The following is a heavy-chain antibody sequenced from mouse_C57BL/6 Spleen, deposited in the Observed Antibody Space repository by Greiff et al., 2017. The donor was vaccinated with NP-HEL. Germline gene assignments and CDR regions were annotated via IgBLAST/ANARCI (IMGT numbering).Heavy chain of an antibody. J-gene: IGHJ4*01. CDR2: IHPNSGST. CDR3: ARSDSNYYAMDY. V-gene: IGHV1-64*01. CDR1: GYTFPSYW. D-gene: IGHD2-5*01. Sequence: QVQLQQPGAELVKPGASVKLSCKASGYTFPSYWMHWVKQRPGQGLEWIGMIHPNSGSTNYNEKFKSKATLTVDKSSSTAYMQLSSLTSEDSAVYYCARSDSNYYAMDYWGQGTSVTVSS.